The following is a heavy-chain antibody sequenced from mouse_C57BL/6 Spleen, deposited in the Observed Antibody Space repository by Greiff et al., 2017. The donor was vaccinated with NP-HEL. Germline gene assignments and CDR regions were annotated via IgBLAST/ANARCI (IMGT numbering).Heavy chain of an antibody. V-gene: IGHV3-6*01. Sequence: EVKLQESGPGLVKPSQSLSLTCSVTGYSITSGYYWNWIRQFPGNKLEWMGYISYDGSNNYNPSLKNRISITRDTSKNQFFLKLNSVTTEDTATYDGARGGVTWGVYYFDYWGQGTTLTVSS. CDR2: ISYDGSN. CDR1: GYSITSGYY. J-gene: IGHJ2*01. D-gene: IGHD2-13*01. CDR3: ARGGVTWGVYYFDY.